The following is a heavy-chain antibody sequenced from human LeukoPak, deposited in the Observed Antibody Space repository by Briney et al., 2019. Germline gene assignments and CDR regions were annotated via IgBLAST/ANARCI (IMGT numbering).Heavy chain of an antibody. CDR2: IKKDGSEK. Sequence: PGGSLRLSCAASGFTFRDYWMTWVCQTSRKGLEWAATIKKDGSEKYYVDSVRGRFAISRDNARDSLYLQMNSLRDDDTGMYYCVRGGYSSSWFWIFWGQGTLITVSS. V-gene: IGHV3-7*03. CDR3: VRGGYSSSWFWIF. CDR1: GFTFRDYW. J-gene: IGHJ4*02. D-gene: IGHD6-13*01.